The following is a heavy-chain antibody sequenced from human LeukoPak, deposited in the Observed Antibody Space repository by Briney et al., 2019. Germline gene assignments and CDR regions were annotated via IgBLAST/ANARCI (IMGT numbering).Heavy chain of an antibody. CDR1: GFTFSSYD. CDR3: ARGGPDYYDNYVLPPDY. J-gene: IGHJ4*02. CDR2: IGSAGDT. D-gene: IGHD3-22*01. V-gene: IGHV3-13*01. Sequence: TGGSLRLSCAVSGFTFSSYDMSWVRQAPGKGLEWVSTIGSAGDTYYSGSVKGRFTISRENAKNSLYLQMNSLRVGDTAVYYCARGGPDYYDNYVLPPDYWGQGTLVTVSS.